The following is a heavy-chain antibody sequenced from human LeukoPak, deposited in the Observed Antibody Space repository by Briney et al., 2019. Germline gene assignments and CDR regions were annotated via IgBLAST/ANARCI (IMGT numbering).Heavy chain of an antibody. D-gene: IGHD3-3*01. Sequence: SETLSLTCAVYGGSFSGYYWSWIRQPPGKGLEWIGEINHSGSTNYNPSLESRVTISVDTSKNQFSLKLSSVTAADTAVYYCARESYDFWSGYYEIRRQYYGMDVWGQGTTVTVSS. CDR1: GGSFSGYY. V-gene: IGHV4-34*01. J-gene: IGHJ6*02. CDR2: INHSGST. CDR3: ARESYDFWSGYYEIRRQYYGMDV.